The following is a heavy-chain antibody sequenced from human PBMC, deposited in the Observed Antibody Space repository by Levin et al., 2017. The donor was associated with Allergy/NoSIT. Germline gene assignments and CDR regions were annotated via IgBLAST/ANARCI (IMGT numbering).Heavy chain of an antibody. J-gene: IGHJ3*01. CDR2: IRSKASGYTT. V-gene: IGHV3-72*01. Sequence: GGSLRLSCVVSGFTFSDHFMDWVRQAPGKGLEWVGRIRSKASGYTTEHAASVRGRFTISRDDSKSSLYLQMNSLKIEDTAVYFCARWLNNGLDVWGQGTMVPVSS. D-gene: IGHD5-12*01. CDR1: GFTFSDHF. CDR3: ARWLNNGLDV.